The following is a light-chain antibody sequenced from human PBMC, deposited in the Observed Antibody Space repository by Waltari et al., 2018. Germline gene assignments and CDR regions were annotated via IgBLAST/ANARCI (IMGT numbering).Light chain of an antibody. Sequence: DIQMTQSPSSLSASVGDRVTLTCRASQSISNWLAWYQQKPGKAPILLIYKASILKSGVPSRFGGSGSGTQFTLTISSLQPGDFATYYCQQYNTYSSFGQGTKLEIK. V-gene: IGKV1-5*03. CDR1: QSISNW. CDR3: QQYNTYSS. J-gene: IGKJ2*01. CDR2: KAS.